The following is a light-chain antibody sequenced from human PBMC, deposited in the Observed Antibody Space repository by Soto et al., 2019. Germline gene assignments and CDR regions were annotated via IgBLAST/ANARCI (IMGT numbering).Light chain of an antibody. CDR2: GAS. CDR1: QSISSN. CDR3: QQYNDWPPT. J-gene: IGKJ1*01. V-gene: IGKV3-15*01. Sequence: EVVMTQSPATLSVSPGERVTLSCRASQSISSNLAWYQLKAGQTPRLLVYGASTRATGFPGKFSGSGSGTEFTLTISDLQSEDFAVYFCQQYNDWPPTFGQGTKVDTK.